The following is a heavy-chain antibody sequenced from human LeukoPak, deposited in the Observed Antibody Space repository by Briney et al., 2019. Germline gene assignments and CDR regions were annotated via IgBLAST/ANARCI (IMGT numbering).Heavy chain of an antibody. V-gene: IGHV4-59*01. J-gene: IGHJ4*02. CDR3: ASYSSGYFDY. Sequence: PSETLSLTCTVSGGSISSYYWSWIRQPPGKGLEWIGYIYYSGSTNYNPSLKSRVTISVDTSKNQFSLMLSSVTAADTAVYYCASYSSGYFDYWGQGTLVTVSS. D-gene: IGHD6-19*01. CDR1: GGSISSYY. CDR2: IYYSGST.